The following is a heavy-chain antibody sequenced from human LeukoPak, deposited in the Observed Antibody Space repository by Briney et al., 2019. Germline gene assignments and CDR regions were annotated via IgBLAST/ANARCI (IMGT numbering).Heavy chain of an antibody. J-gene: IGHJ4*02. CDR2: INPSGGST. CDR1: GYTLTIHY. Sequence: ASVKVSCKASGYTLTIHYMYWVRQAPGQGLEWMGIINPSGGSTSYAQKFQGRVTMTRDTSTSTVYVELSSLRSEDTAVYYCARGSGSHPGYWGQGTLVTVSS. CDR3: ARGSGSHPGY. D-gene: IGHD1-26*01. V-gene: IGHV1-46*01.